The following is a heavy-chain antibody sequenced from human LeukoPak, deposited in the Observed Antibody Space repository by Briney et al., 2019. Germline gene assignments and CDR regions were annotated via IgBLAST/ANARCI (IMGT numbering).Heavy chain of an antibody. Sequence: GESLKISCKGSGYSFISNWIGWVRQVPGKGLEWMGIIYPGDSDIRYSPSFQGLVTISADTSISTAYLQWSSLKASDTAMYYCTRPEGVPYSFDYWGQGTLVTVSS. V-gene: IGHV5-51*01. CDR2: IYPGDSDI. CDR3: TRPEGVPYSFDY. D-gene: IGHD3-10*01. CDR1: GYSFISNW. J-gene: IGHJ4*02.